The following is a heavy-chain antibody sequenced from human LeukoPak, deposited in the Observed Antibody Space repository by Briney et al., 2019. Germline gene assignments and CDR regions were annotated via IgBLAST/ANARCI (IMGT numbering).Heavy chain of an antibody. Sequence: SETLSLTCTVSGGSIRGYYWSWIRQPPGKGPEWIGYIYTSGSTNYNPSLKSRVTISVDTSKNQFSLKLSSVTAADSAVYYCARHTVSANYAPFDYDYWGQGTLVTVSS. CDR2: IYTSGST. CDR3: ARHTVSANYAPFDYDY. J-gene: IGHJ4*02. CDR1: GGSIRGYY. D-gene: IGHD4/OR15-4a*01. V-gene: IGHV4-4*09.